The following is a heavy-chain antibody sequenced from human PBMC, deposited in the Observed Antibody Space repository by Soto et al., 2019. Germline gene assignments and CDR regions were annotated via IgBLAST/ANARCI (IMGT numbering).Heavy chain of an antibody. CDR2: ISGSGGST. CDR3: ASEMGIKGKTPRRYFDL. CDR1: GFTFSSYA. D-gene: IGHD7-27*01. J-gene: IGHJ2*01. Sequence: GGSLRLSCAASGFTFSSYAMSWVRQAPGKGLEWVSAISGSGGSTYYADSVKGRFTISRDNSKNTLYLQMNSLRAEDTAVYYCASEMGIKGKTPRRYFDLWGRGTLVTVSS. V-gene: IGHV3-23*01.